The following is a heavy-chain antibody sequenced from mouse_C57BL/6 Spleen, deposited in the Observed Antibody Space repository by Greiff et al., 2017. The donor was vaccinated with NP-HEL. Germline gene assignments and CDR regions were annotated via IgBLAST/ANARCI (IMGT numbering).Heavy chain of an antibody. Sequence: QVQLKQSGAELVRPGTSVKVSCKASGYAFTNYLIEWVKQRPGQGLEWIGVINPGSGGTNYNEKFKGKATLTADKSSSTAYMQLSSLTSEDSADYFCARRAYYDYDGGDYWGQGTTLTVSS. J-gene: IGHJ2*01. V-gene: IGHV1-54*01. D-gene: IGHD2-4*01. CDR3: ARRAYYDYDGGDY. CDR1: GYAFTNYL. CDR2: INPGSGGT.